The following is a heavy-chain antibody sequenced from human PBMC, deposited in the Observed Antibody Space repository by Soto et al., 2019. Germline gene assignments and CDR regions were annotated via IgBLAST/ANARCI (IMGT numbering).Heavy chain of an antibody. J-gene: IGHJ6*02. CDR3: ARDNGGLPYYYYYGMDV. Sequence: PGGSLRLSCAASGFTFSSYWMSWVRQAPGKGLEWVANIKQDGSEKYYVDSVKGRFTISRDNAKNSLYLQMNSLRAEDTAVYYCARDNGGLPYYYYYGMDVWGQGTTVTVSS. CDR2: IKQDGSEK. CDR1: GFTFSSYW. V-gene: IGHV3-7*01. D-gene: IGHD2-8*01.